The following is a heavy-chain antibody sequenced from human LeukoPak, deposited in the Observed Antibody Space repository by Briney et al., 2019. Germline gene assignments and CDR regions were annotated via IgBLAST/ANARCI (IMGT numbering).Heavy chain of an antibody. CDR3: ARGGGSPGY. CDR1: GFTFSSYW. Sequence: GGSLRLSCAAPGFTFSSYWMSWVRQAPGKGLEWVANIKQDGSEKYYVDSVKGRFTISRDNAKNSLYLQMNSLRAEDTAVYYCARGGGSPGYWGQGTLVTVSS. V-gene: IGHV3-7*01. D-gene: IGHD3-16*01. CDR2: IKQDGSEK. J-gene: IGHJ4*02.